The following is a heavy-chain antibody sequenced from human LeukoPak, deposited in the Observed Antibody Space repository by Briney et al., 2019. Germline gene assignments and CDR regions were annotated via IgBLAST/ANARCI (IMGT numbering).Heavy chain of an antibody. V-gene: IGHV3-74*01. CDR3: AGYGRSGRRDAFDI. J-gene: IGHJ3*02. CDR1: GLILSSYW. CDR2: INSDGSNT. D-gene: IGHD3-3*01. Sequence: GGSLRLFCAAYGLILSSYWMHWVRRATGGGVVWVLRINSDGSNTRHADSVKRRYTISRDTAKNSLYMQMNSLRAEDTAVYYCAGYGRSGRRDAFDIWGQGTMVTVSS.